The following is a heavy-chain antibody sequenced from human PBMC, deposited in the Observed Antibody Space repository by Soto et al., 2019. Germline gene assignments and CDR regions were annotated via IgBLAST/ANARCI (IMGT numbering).Heavy chain of an antibody. Sequence: QVQLVQSGAEVKKPGSSVKVSCKASGGTFSSYTISWVRQAPGQGLEWMGRIIPILGIANYAQKFQGRVTMTADKSTSTAYMELSSLRSEDTAVYYCAPGIAVAGTGGGYWGQGTLVTVSS. CDR2: IIPILGIA. CDR1: GGTFSSYT. D-gene: IGHD6-19*01. V-gene: IGHV1-69*02. J-gene: IGHJ4*02. CDR3: APGIAVAGTGGGY.